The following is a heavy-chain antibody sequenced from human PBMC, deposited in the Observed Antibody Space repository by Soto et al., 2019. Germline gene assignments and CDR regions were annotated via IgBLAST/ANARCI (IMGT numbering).Heavy chain of an antibody. J-gene: IGHJ4*02. CDR2: IYYSGST. CDR1: GDSISGYF. V-gene: IGHV4-59*01. CDR3: ARLQYYFDY. Sequence: SETLSLTCTVSGDSISGYFWIWIRQPPGKGLEWIGYIYYSGSTNYNPSLKSRVTISVDTSKNQFSLKLSSVTAADTAVYYCARLQYYFDYWGQGTLVTVS.